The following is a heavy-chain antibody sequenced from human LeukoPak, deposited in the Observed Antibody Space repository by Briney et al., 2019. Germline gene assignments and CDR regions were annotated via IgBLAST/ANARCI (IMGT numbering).Heavy chain of an antibody. J-gene: IGHJ4*02. Sequence: SETLSLTCTVSGGSISSYYWSWIRQPPGKGLEWIGYIYYSGSTNYNPSLKSRVTISVDTSKNQFSLKLSSVTAADTAVYYCARSGYSYGFDYWGRGTLVTVSS. CDR2: IYYSGST. CDR3: ARSGYSYGFDY. CDR1: GGSISSYY. D-gene: IGHD5-18*01. V-gene: IGHV4-59*01.